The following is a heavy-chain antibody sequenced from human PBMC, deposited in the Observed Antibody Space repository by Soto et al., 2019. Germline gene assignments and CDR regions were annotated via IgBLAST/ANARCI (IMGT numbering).Heavy chain of an antibody. D-gene: IGHD6-6*01. CDR2: INPSGGST. Sequence: GASVKGSCKASGNTFTSYYMHWVRQAPGPGLEWMGIINPSGGSTSYAQKFQGRVTMTRDTSTSTVYMELSSLRSEETAVYYCARDPVGSARSCLGYLGRFAPWGQGSLVPVSA. J-gene: IGHJ5*02. CDR3: ARDPVGSARSCLGYLGRFAP. CDR1: GNTFTSYY. V-gene: IGHV1-46*01.